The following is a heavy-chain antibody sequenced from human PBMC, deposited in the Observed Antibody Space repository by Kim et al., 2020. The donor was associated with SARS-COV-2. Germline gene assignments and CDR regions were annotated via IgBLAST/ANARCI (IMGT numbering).Heavy chain of an antibody. CDR1: GFTFSSYA. CDR2: ISYDGSNK. V-gene: IGHV3-30-3*01. D-gene: IGHD5-18*01. Sequence: GGSLRLSCAASGFTFSSYAMHWVRQAPGKGLEWVAVISYDGSNKYYADSVKGRFTISRDNSKNTLYLQMNSLRAEDTAVYYCARDLGIQLWPQLDYWGQGTVVTVST. J-gene: IGHJ4*02. CDR3: ARDLGIQLWPQLDY.